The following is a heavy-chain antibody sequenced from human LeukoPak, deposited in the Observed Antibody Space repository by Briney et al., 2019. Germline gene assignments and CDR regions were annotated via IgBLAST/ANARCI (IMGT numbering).Heavy chain of an antibody. CDR3: ARGWFYAFDI. J-gene: IGHJ3*02. Sequence: PGGSLRLSCAASGFTLRSYAMHWVRQAPGKGLEWVAVISYDGSNKYYADSVKGRFTISRDNSKNMLYLQMNSLRAEDTAVYSCARGWFYAFDIWGQGTMVTVSS. D-gene: IGHD2-15*01. V-gene: IGHV3-30-3*01. CDR2: ISYDGSNK. CDR1: GFTLRSYA.